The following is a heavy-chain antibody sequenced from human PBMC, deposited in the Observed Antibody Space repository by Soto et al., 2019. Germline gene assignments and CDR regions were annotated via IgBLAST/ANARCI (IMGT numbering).Heavy chain of an antibody. CDR2: ITSRSSIT. CDR1: GFPFNDHA. D-gene: IGHD1-26*01. Sequence: PGGSLRLSCAASGFPFNDHAMNWVRQAPGKGLEWVSYITSRSSITYYADSVKGRFTISRDNAKNSLYLQMNSLRGEDTAMYYCARVSGGSYYGTADYWGQGTLVTVSS. J-gene: IGHJ4*02. CDR3: ARVSGGSYYGTADY. V-gene: IGHV3-48*01.